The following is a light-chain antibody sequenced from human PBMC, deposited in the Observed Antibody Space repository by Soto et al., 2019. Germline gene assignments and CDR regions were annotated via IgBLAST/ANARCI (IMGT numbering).Light chain of an antibody. CDR2: EVS. J-gene: IGLJ2*01. V-gene: IGLV2-14*01. Sequence: QSVLTXPAXXXXXXGQSITISCTETNGDLGNYIYVSWYQHHPGKAPKLIIHEVSYRPSGVSSRFSGSKSGNTASLTISGLQAEDEADYYCTSYVRSITVFGGGTKLTVL. CDR1: NGDLGNYIY. CDR3: TSYVRSITV.